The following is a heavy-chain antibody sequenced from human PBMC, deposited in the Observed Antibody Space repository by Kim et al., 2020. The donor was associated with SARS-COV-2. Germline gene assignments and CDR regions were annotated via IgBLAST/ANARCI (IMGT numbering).Heavy chain of an antibody. CDR3: ARDPLRGDGYNALDY. CDR2: IKEDGGEK. V-gene: IGHV3-7*03. J-gene: IGHJ4*01. Sequence: GGSLRLSCAASGFTFSSYWMNWVRQAPGKGLEWVANIKEDGGEKYYVDSVKGRFTISRDNAKNSLYLQMNSLRAEDTAVYYCARDPLRGDGYNALDYWGHGTLVTGSS. D-gene: IGHD5-12*01. CDR1: GFTFSSYW.